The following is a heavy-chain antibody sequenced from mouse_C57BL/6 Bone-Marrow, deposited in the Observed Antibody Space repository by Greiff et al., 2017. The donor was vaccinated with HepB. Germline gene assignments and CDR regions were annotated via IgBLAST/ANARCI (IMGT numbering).Heavy chain of an antibody. V-gene: IGHV1-69*01. D-gene: IGHD1-1*01. CDR3: ARSRYGSRDFDY. Sequence: VQLQQPGAELVMPGASVKLSCKASGYTFTSYWMHWVKQRPGQGLEWIGEIDPSDSYTNYNQKFKGKSTLTVDKSSSTAYMQLSSLTSEDSAVYYCARSRYGSRDFDYWGQGTTLTVSS. CDR1: GYTFTSYW. CDR2: IDPSDSYT. J-gene: IGHJ2*01.